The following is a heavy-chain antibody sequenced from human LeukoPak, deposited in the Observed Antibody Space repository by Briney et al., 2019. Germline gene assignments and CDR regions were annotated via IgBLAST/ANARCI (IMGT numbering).Heavy chain of an antibody. D-gene: IGHD3-10*02. Sequence: PGGSLRLSCAASGFTFSSYEMNWVSQAAGKGLEWDSYISSSGSTIYYADSVKGRFTISRDNAKNSLYLQMNSLRAEDTAVYYCAELGITMIGGVWGKGTTVTISS. J-gene: IGHJ6*04. CDR2: ISSSGSTI. CDR3: AELGITMIGGV. V-gene: IGHV3-48*03. CDR1: GFTFSSYE.